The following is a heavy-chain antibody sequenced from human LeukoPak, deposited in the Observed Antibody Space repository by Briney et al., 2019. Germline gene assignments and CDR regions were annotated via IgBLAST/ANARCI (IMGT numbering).Heavy chain of an antibody. J-gene: IGHJ4*02. CDR1: GFTFSSYA. Sequence: PGGSLRLSCAASGFTFSSYAMSWVRQAPGKGLEWVSAISGSGGSTYYADSVKGRFTISRDNSKNTLYLQMNSLRAEDTAVYYCAKDTRILLWFGEPSDPEYYFDYWGQGTLVTVSS. V-gene: IGHV3-23*01. CDR2: ISGSGGST. D-gene: IGHD3-10*01. CDR3: AKDTRILLWFGEPSDPEYYFDY.